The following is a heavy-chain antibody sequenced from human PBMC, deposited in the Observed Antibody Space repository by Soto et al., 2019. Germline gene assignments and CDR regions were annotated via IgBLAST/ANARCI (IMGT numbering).Heavy chain of an antibody. D-gene: IGHD1-1*01. CDR3: VKGYWKGDV. V-gene: IGHV3-23*01. J-gene: IGHJ6*02. CDR1: GFTFSTYA. CDR2: ISGSGGSI. Sequence: EVQLLESGGGLVQPGGSLRLSCAASGFTFSTYAMNWVRQAPGNGLEWVSAISGSGGSIHYADSVKGRFTISRDNSKNTLYLQMNSLRDEDTAVYHCVKGYWKGDVWGQGTKVTVSS.